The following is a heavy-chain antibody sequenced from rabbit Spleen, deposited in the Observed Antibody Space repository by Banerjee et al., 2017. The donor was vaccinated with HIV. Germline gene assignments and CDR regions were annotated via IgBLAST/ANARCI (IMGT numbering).Heavy chain of an antibody. Sequence: QSLEESGGGLVKPGGTLTLTCKASGIDLSGYSFMCWVRQAPGKGLELIGCIKTASTGTTWYATWAKGQSTISKTSSTTVTLQMTSLTAADTATYFCARGPSYTRLDLWGPGTLVTVS. CDR3: ARGPSYTRLDL. CDR2: IKTASTGTT. D-gene: IGHD5-1*01. CDR1: GIDLSGYSF. J-gene: IGHJ3*01. V-gene: IGHV1S40*01.